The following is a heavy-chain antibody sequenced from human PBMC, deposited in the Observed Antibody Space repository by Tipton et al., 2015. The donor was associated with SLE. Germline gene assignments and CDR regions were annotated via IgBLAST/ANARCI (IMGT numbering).Heavy chain of an antibody. V-gene: IGHV4-61*02. CDR1: GGSISSGSYY. CDR3: ARDGAARGDFDY. J-gene: IGHJ4*02. CDR2: IYTSGST. Sequence: TLSLTCTVSGGSISSGSYYWSWIRQPAGKGLEWIGRIYTSGSTNYNPSLKSRFTISVDTSKNQFSLKLSSVTATNTAVYYCARDGAARGDFDYWGQGTLVTVSS. D-gene: IGHD6-6*01.